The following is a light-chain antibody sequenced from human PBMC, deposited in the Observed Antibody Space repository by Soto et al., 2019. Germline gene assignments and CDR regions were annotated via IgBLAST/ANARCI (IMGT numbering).Light chain of an antibody. CDR3: LQDYNYPPT. CDR2: AAS. J-gene: IGKJ2*01. V-gene: IGKV1-6*01. CDR1: QGIRND. Sequence: AIQMTQSPSSLSASVGDRVNITCRASQGIRNDLGWYQQKPGKAPKLLIYAASSLQSGVPSRFSGSGSGTDFTLTISSLQPEDFVTYYCLQDYNYPPTFGQGTKLEIK.